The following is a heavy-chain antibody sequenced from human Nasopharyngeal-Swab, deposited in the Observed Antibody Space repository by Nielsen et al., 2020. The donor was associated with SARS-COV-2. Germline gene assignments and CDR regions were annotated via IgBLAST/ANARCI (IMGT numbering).Heavy chain of an antibody. Sequence: GALKISCAASGFTFSTYSMTWVRQAPGKGLEWVSSISSSSSYIYYADSLKGRFTISRDNAKNSLYLQMNSLRAEDTAVYYCARGCVLTGPSCYYYGMDVWGQGTTVTVSS. D-gene: IGHD3-9*01. V-gene: IGHV3-21*01. CDR3: ARGCVLTGPSCYYYGMDV. CDR1: GFTFSTYS. J-gene: IGHJ6*02. CDR2: ISSSSSYI.